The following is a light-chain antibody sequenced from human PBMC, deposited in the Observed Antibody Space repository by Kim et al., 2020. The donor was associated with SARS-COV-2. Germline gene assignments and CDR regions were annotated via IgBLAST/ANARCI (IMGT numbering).Light chain of an antibody. V-gene: IGLV3-1*01. Sequence: SYELTQPPSVSVSPGQTASITCSGDELGDKYVFWYQQKPGQSPVLVVYQDIKRPSGIPERFSASNSGNTATLTISGTQGTDEADYYCQAWDSGTAVVFG. CDR2: QDI. CDR3: QAWDSGTAVV. J-gene: IGLJ3*02. CDR1: ELGDKY.